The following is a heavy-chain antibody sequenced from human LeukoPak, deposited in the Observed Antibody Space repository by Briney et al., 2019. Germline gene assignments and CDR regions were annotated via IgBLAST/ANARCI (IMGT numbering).Heavy chain of an antibody. CDR3: AREVDHSSSYPAHFDY. J-gene: IGHJ4*02. CDR1: GYSISSGYY. CDR2: IYYSGST. Sequence: PSETLSLTCTVSGYSISSGYYWSWIRQPPGKGLEWIGYIYYSGSTNYNPSLKSRVTISVDTSKNQFSLKLSSVTAADTAVYYCAREVDHSSSYPAHFDYWGQGTLVTVSS. V-gene: IGHV4-61*01. D-gene: IGHD6-13*01.